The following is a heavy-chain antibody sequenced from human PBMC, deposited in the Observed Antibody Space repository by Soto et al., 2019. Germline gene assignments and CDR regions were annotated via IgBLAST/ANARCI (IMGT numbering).Heavy chain of an antibody. CDR3: ARGILGSGTANDH. J-gene: IGHJ4*02. V-gene: IGHV3-74*03. CDR2: IIGDGFYT. Sequence: EVQLVESGGGLVQPGGSLILSCAASGFTFSNYWMVWVRQAPRKGLVWVSRIIGDGFYTTYGDSVKGRFTISRDNAKNTVYLQMNSLRVEDTAVYYCARGILGSGTANDHWGQGTLVTVSS. CDR1: GFTFSNYW. D-gene: IGHD3-10*01.